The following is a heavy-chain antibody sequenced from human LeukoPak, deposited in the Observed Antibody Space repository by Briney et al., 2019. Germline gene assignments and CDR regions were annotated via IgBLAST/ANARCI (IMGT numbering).Heavy chain of an antibody. Sequence: PGGSLRLSCAASGFTFSSYGMHWVRQAPGKGLEWVSAISASSDSTYYADSVKGRFTISRDNSKNTLYLQMNSLRAEDTAVYYCAFFSNYFDFWGQGTLVTVSS. V-gene: IGHV3-23*01. CDR2: ISASSDST. J-gene: IGHJ4*02. CDR1: GFTFSSYG. D-gene: IGHD3-3*01. CDR3: AFFSNYFDF.